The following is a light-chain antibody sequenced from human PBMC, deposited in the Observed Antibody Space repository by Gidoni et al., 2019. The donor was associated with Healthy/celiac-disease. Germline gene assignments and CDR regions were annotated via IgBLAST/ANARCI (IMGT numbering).Light chain of an antibody. Sequence: ELVLTQSPAILSLSPGERATLSRRASQSVSSYLAWYQQKPGQATKLLIYEASNRATGIPARFSGSGSGTDFTLTISSLEPEDFAVYYCQQRSNWRYTFGQGTKLEIK. CDR1: QSVSSY. V-gene: IGKV3-11*01. CDR2: EAS. CDR3: QQRSNWRYT. J-gene: IGKJ2*01.